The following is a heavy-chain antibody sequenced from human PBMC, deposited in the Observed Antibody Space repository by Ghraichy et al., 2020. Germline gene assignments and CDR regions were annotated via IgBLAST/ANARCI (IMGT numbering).Heavy chain of an antibody. Sequence: SETLSLTCAVYGGSFSGYYWSWIRQPPGKGLEWIGEINHSGSTDYNPSLKSRVTISVDTSKNQFSLKLSSVTAADTAVYYCAGSHPRIAARHASWFDPWGQGTLVTVSS. CDR3: AGSHPRIAARHASWFDP. CDR2: INHSGST. D-gene: IGHD6-6*01. CDR1: GGSFSGYY. J-gene: IGHJ5*02. V-gene: IGHV4-34*01.